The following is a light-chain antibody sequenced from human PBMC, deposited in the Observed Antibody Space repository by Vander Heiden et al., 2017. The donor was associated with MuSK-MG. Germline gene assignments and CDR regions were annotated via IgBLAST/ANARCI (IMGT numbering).Light chain of an antibody. CDR3: AAWDDSRSDVL. CDR1: SSNIGSYS. Sequence: QSGLTQPPSASGTPGQRVTISCSGTSSNIGSYSVNWYQQLPGSAPHLLVLTYIQRPSGVPARFSVSESGTSATLAISVLQAEDEADYYYAAWDDSRSDVLFGGGTRLTVL. J-gene: IGLJ3*02. CDR2: TYI. V-gene: IGLV1-44*01.